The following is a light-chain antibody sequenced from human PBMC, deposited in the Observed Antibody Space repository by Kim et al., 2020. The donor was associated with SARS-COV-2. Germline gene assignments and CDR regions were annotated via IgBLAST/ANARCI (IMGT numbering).Light chain of an antibody. Sequence: GQRVTLSCSGSSSNIGSNYVYWYQQLPGTAPKLLIYSNNQRPSGVPDRFSGSKSGTSASLAISGLRSEDEADYYCAAWDDSLSGPVFGGGTKLTVL. CDR2: SNN. CDR1: SSNIGSNY. J-gene: IGLJ3*02. CDR3: AAWDDSLSGPV. V-gene: IGLV1-47*02.